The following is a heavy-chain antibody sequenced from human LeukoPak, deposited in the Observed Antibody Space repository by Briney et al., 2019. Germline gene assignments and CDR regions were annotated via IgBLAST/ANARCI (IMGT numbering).Heavy chain of an antibody. CDR3: ARELVSLGTGYFDL. CDR1: GFTFRTYG. D-gene: IGHD7-27*01. J-gene: IGHJ2*01. Sequence: PGGSLRLSCEASGFTFRTYGMTWVRQAPPTGLEWVSGITGSSTWTYYADSVKGRFTISRDNSKNTLHLQMDSLRAEDTAIYYCARELVSLGTGYFDLWGRGTLVTVSS. V-gene: IGHV3-23*01. CDR2: ITGSSTWT.